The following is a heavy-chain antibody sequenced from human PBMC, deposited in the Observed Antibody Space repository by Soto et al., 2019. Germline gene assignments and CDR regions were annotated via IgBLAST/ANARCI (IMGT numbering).Heavy chain of an antibody. Sequence: QVQLVQSGAEVKKPGASVKVSCKASGYTFTSYGISWVRQAPGQGLEWMGWISAYNGNTNYAQKLQGRVTMTTDTSTSTAYMERRSLRSDDTAVYYCARDDPIAVAGTDYYYYGMDVWGQGTTVTVSS. D-gene: IGHD6-19*01. CDR1: GYTFTSYG. J-gene: IGHJ6*02. CDR3: ARDDPIAVAGTDYYYYGMDV. CDR2: ISAYNGNT. V-gene: IGHV1-18*01.